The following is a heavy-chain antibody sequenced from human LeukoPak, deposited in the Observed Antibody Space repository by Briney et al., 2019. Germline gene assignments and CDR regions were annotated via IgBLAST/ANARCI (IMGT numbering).Heavy chain of an antibody. Sequence: PGGSLRLSCAASGFTSSNHWMHWVRQAPGRGLEWVSRINSDGISTTYADSVKGRFTISRDNSKNTLYLQMNSLRAEDTAVYYCAKDLAAYYDILTGYYDAGFDYWGQGTLVTVSS. D-gene: IGHD3-9*01. V-gene: IGHV3-74*01. CDR2: INSDGIST. J-gene: IGHJ4*02. CDR3: AKDLAAYYDILTGYYDAGFDY. CDR1: GFTSSNHW.